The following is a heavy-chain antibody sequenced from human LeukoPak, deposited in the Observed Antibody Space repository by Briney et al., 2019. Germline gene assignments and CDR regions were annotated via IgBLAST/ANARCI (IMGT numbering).Heavy chain of an antibody. J-gene: IGHJ4*02. CDR2: MNAGNGST. CDR3: AIRYCSDGSCYSGLVH. V-gene: IGHV1-3*01. CDR1: GCTFTSYA. D-gene: IGHD2-15*01. Sequence: ASVRVSCKAAGCTFTSYALHWVRQAPGQRRAWVGGMNAGNGSTKYSQTVHGRVTITRDASASTAHMEQSSLRSEDTAVYHCAIRYCSDGSCYSGLVHWGERTQATVPS.